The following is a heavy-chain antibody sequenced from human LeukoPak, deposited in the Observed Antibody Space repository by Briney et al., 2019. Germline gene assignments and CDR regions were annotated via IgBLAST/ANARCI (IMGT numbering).Heavy chain of an antibody. CDR3: ARWGYSSSWARFDP. D-gene: IGHD6-13*01. CDR2: IYYSGST. CDR1: GGSISSSSYY. Sequence: KSSETLSLTCTVSGGSISSSSYYWGWIRQPPGKGLEWIGSIYYSGSTYYNPSLKIRVTISVDTSKNQFSLKLSSVTAADTAVYYCARWGYSSSWARFDPWGQGTLVTVSS. J-gene: IGHJ5*02. V-gene: IGHV4-39*07.